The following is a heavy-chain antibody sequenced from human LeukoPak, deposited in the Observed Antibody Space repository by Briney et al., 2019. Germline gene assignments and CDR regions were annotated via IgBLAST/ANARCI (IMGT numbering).Heavy chain of an antibody. CDR2: ISRSGVRT. CDR1: GFTLSNYA. J-gene: IGHJ4*02. D-gene: IGHD3-3*01. CDR3: ANSSDSTDFYDCY. Sequence: PGGSLRLSCAASGFTLSNYAMSWVRQTPGKGLEWVSLISRSGVRTHYADSVKGRFTISRDTSKNTLYLQMNSLRVEDTTLYYCANSSDSTDFYDCYRGPATIVTVAS. V-gene: IGHV3-23*01.